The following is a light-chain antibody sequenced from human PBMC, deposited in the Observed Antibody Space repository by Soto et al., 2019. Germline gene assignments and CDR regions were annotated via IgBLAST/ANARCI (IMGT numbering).Light chain of an antibody. J-gene: IGKJ1*01. CDR3: QQYNSYWT. Sequence: DIQMTQSPSTLSSSVGDRVTLTCRASQSISSWLAWYQQKPGKAPKLRIYDASSLESGVPSRFSGSGSGTEFTLTISSMQPDDSATYYCQQYNSYWTFGQGTKVDIK. CDR2: DAS. CDR1: QSISSW. V-gene: IGKV1-5*01.